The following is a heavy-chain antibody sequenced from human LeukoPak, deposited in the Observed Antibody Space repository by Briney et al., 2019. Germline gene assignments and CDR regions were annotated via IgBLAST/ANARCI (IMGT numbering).Heavy chain of an antibody. J-gene: IGHJ4*02. V-gene: IGHV4-59*01. CDR1: GGSISSYY. Sequence: SKTLSLTCTVSGGSISSYYWSWIRQPPGKGLEWIGYIYYSGSTNYNPSLKSRVTISVDTSKNQFSLKLSSVTAADTAVYYCARSLFGGALPNYFDYWGQGTLVTVSS. D-gene: IGHD3-16*01. CDR2: IYYSGST. CDR3: ARSLFGGALPNYFDY.